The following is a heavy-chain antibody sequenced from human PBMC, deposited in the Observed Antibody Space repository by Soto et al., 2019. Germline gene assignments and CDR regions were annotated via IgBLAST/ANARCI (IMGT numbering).Heavy chain of an antibody. J-gene: IGHJ4*02. V-gene: IGHV3-9*01. CDR1: GFTFDNYA. D-gene: IGHD3-9*01. CDR3: VKDSYYDILTGFSYFDY. CDR2: ISWSGGDK. Sequence: EVQLVESGGDLVQPGRSLRLACAASGFTFDNYAMHWVRQLPGKGLEWVSGISWSGGDKAYAASVKGRCSISRDNDTKSLYLHIDSLRLEDTAVYYCVKDSYYDILTGFSYFDYWGRGTPVTVSS.